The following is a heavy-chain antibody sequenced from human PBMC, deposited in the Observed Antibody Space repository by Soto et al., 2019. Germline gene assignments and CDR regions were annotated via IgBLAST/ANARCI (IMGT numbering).Heavy chain of an antibody. CDR2: INSDGSST. V-gene: IGHV3-74*01. Sequence: PGGSLRLSCAASGFTFSSYWMHWVRQAPGKGLVWVSRINSDGSSTSYADSVKGRFTISRDNAKNTLYLQMNSLRAEDTAVYYCANIWGSYRPTSYYYYYIDVSGKGTTVTVSS. J-gene: IGHJ6*03. CDR3: ANIWGSYRPTSYYYYYIDV. CDR1: GFTFSSYW. D-gene: IGHD3-16*02.